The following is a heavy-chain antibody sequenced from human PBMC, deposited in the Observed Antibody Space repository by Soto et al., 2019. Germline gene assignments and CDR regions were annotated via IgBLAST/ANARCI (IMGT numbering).Heavy chain of an antibody. J-gene: IGHJ4*02. CDR3: ARMTSSLSPGR. V-gene: IGHV3-48*01. Sequence: GGSLRLSCVASGFAFSNYSMNWVRQAPGKGLEWVSYIRSGGSPTYYAGSVKGRFTISRDNAKKSLYLQMNSLRAKDTAIYYCARMTSSLSPGRWGQGTLVTVSS. CDR1: GFAFSNYS. D-gene: IGHD2-2*01. CDR2: IRSGGSPT.